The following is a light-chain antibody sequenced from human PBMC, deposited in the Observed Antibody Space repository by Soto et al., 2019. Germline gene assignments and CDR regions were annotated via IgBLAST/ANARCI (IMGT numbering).Light chain of an antibody. Sequence: QSFLTQPPSVSGAPGQRVTISCSGSSSNIGAGFGVHWYQQLPGTAPKLLIFDHANRPSGVPDRFSGSKSGTSASLAITGLQAEDEADYYCQSYDSSLRGSVSGTGTKVTVL. J-gene: IGLJ1*01. CDR1: SSNIGAGFG. V-gene: IGLV1-40*01. CDR3: QSYDSSLRGSV. CDR2: DHA.